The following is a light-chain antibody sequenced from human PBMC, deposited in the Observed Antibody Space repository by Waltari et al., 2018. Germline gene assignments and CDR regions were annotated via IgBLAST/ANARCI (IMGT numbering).Light chain of an antibody. V-gene: IGKV1-9*01. Sequence: DIQLTQSPSFLSASVGDRVTITCRASQGISSYLAWYQQKPGKAPKLLIYAASTLQSGVPSRFSGSGSGTDFTLTISSLQAEDVAVYYCQQYYSIPLTFGGGTRVEIK. CDR3: QQYYSIPLT. J-gene: IGKJ4*01. CDR1: QGISSY. CDR2: AAS.